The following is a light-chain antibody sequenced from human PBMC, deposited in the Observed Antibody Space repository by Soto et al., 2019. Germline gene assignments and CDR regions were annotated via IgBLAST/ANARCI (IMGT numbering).Light chain of an antibody. V-gene: IGKV3-11*01. CDR3: QQRSNWPPYT. Sequence: DIVLTQSPATLSLSPGERATLSCRASQSVRSYLAWYQQKPGHAPRLLIYDASNRATGIPARFSGSGSGTDFTLTISSLEPDDFAVYYCQQRSNWPPYTFGQGSKLEIK. J-gene: IGKJ2*01. CDR2: DAS. CDR1: QSVRSY.